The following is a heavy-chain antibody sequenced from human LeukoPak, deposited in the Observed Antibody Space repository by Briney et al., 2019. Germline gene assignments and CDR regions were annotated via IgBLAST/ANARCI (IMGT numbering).Heavy chain of an antibody. Sequence: MTSQTLSLTCAVSGGSISSGGYSWSWIRQPPGKGLEWIGYIYHSGSTYYNPSLKSRVTISVDRSKNQFSLKLSSVTAADTAVYCCARGYCSSTSCYLAYYWGQGTLVTVSS. CDR2: IYHSGST. CDR3: ARGYCSSTSCYLAYY. CDR1: GGSISSGGYS. V-gene: IGHV4-30-2*01. D-gene: IGHD2-2*01. J-gene: IGHJ4*02.